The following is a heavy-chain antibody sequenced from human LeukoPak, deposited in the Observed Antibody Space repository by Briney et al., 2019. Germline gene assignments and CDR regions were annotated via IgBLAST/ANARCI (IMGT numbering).Heavy chain of an antibody. CDR1: GFTFSNYA. V-gene: IGHV3-23*01. Sequence: GGSLRLSCAASGFTFSNYAVSWVRQAPGKGLEWVSTLSNSGGITYYADSVKGRFTISRDNSKNTLYLLMNSLRAEDTAVYYCARDFGGIGHFDYWGQGALVTVSS. D-gene: IGHD3-10*01. CDR3: ARDFGGIGHFDY. J-gene: IGHJ4*02. CDR2: LSNSGGIT.